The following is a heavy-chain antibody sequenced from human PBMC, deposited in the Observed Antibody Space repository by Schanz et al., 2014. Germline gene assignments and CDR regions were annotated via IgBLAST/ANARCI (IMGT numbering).Heavy chain of an antibody. CDR3: ARGLVRYFAY. CDR2: INPNSGAT. D-gene: IGHD2-8*02. J-gene: IGHJ4*02. Sequence: QVQLVQSGAEVKKPGDSVKVSCQASGYTFTGYYMHWVRQAPGQGLEWMGQINPNSGATIYAQNFQGRVTMTRDTSISPAYMELSRLRSDDTAVYYCARGLVRYFAYWGQGTLVTVSS. V-gene: IGHV1-2*06. CDR1: GYTFTGYY.